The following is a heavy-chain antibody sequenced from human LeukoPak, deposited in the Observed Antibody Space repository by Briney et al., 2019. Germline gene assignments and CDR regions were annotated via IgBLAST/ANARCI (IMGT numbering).Heavy chain of an antibody. CDR3: ARDLYVYMDV. J-gene: IGHJ6*03. Sequence: SETLSLTCTVSGGSISSYYWSWIRQPPGKGLEWIGYIYYSGSTNYNPSLKSRVTISVDTSKNQFSLKLSSVTAADTAVYYCARDLYVYMDVWGKGTTVTVSS. CDR2: IYYSGST. V-gene: IGHV4-59*01. CDR1: GGSISSYY. D-gene: IGHD3-16*01.